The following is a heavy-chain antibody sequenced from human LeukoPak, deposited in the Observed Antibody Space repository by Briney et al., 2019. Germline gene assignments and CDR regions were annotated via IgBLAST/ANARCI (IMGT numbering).Heavy chain of an antibody. CDR3: ARDRPGIAVAGDAFDI. Sequence: SETLSLTCTVSGGSISLYYWSWIRQPPGKGLEWIGYIQNRGNTNYNPSLKSRVTISVDTSKNQFSLKVRSVTAADTAVYYCARDRPGIAVAGDAFDISGQGTMVTVSS. V-gene: IGHV4-59*01. CDR1: GGSISLYY. J-gene: IGHJ3*02. CDR2: IQNRGNT. D-gene: IGHD6-19*01.